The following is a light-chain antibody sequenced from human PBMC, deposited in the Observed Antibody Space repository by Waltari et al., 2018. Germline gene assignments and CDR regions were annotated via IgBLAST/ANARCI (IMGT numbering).Light chain of an antibody. Sequence: DIQLTQSPSFLSASVGDRITITCRASQGANSYLAWFQQKPGKAPKVLVFGASTLQSGVPSRFSGSGSGTAFILTISSLQPEDIATYYCQQSQSYPITFGGGTKVETK. V-gene: IGKV1-9*01. CDR1: QGANSY. CDR3: QQSQSYPIT. J-gene: IGKJ4*01. CDR2: GAS.